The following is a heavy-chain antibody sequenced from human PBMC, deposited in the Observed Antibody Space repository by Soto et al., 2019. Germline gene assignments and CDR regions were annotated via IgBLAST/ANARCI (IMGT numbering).Heavy chain of an antibody. CDR1: GFTFSSYA. CDR3: ARSSGWIGSYDAFDI. J-gene: IGHJ3*02. D-gene: IGHD1-26*01. Sequence: GGSLRLSCTASGFTFSSYAMHWVRQAPGKGLEWVAVISYDGSNKYYADSVKGRFTISRDNPKNTLYLQMNSLRAEDTAVYYCARSSGWIGSYDAFDIWGQGTMVTVSS. V-gene: IGHV3-30-3*01. CDR2: ISYDGSNK.